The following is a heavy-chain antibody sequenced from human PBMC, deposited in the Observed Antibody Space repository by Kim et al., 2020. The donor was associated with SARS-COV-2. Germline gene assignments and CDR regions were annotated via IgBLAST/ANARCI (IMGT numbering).Heavy chain of an antibody. CDR3: AGQFRGTSIRFLGLCQFDY. Sequence: SETLSLTCTVSGGSISSSGYYWGWIRQPPGKGLEWIGSVYYTGSTYYNPSLKSRVTISVDTSKNQFSLKLSSVTAADTAMYYCAGQFRGTSIRFLGLCQFDYWGQGTLVTVSS. CDR2: VYYTGST. V-gene: IGHV4-39*01. CDR1: GGSISSSGYY. J-gene: IGHJ4*02. D-gene: IGHD2-2*01.